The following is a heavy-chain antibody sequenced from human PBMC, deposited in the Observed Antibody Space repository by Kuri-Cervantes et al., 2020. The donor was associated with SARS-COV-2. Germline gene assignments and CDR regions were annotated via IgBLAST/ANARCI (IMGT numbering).Heavy chain of an antibody. CDR3: ARDKDGSGSLWFDP. D-gene: IGHD3-10*01. CDR1: GYSISSGYY. J-gene: IGHJ5*02. CDR2: IYYSGST. V-gene: IGHV4-38-2*02. Sequence: SETLSLTCTVSGYSISSGYYWGWIRQPPGKGLEWIGSIYYSGSTYYNPSLKSRVTISVDTSKNQFSLKLSSVTAADTAVYYCARDKDGSGSLWFDPWGQGTLVTVSS.